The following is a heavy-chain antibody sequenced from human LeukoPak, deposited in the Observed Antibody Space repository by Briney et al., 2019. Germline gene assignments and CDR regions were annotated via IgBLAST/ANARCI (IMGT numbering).Heavy chain of an antibody. Sequence: ASVKVSCKASGYTFIDYHIHWVRQAPGQGLEWMGWINPKNGGTNYAQKFQGRVTMTRDTSINTASMELTRLTSDDTAVYYCASGPSDLGSSSQIWGQGTLVTVSS. CDR2: INPKNGGT. CDR1: GYTFIDYH. V-gene: IGHV1-2*02. CDR3: ASGPSDLGSSSQI. D-gene: IGHD6-6*01. J-gene: IGHJ4*02.